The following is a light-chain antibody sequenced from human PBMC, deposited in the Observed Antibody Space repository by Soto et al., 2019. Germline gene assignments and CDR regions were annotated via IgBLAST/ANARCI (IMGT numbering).Light chain of an antibody. CDR1: SGHSNNA. CDR3: QTYDAGIQV. Sequence: QPVLTQSPSASASLGASVKLTCTLTSGHSNNAIAWHQQQPEKGPRYLMKLNSDGSHSKGDGIPDRFSGSSSGAERYLTISSLQSEDEADYYCQTYDAGIQVFGGGTKVTVL. CDR2: LNSDGSH. V-gene: IGLV4-69*01. J-gene: IGLJ2*01.